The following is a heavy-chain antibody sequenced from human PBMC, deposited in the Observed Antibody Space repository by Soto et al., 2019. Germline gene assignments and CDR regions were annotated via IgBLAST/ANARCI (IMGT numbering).Heavy chain of an antibody. V-gene: IGHV1-8*02. CDR2: MNPGSGKT. Sequence: ASVKVSCKASGYTFINYDISWVRQATGQGLEWMGWMNPGSGKTGYANKFQGRVTMTRDASTSTAHLELSSLTSEDTAVYYCAGMASSGTLNWFDPWGQGTLVTVSS. CDR3: AGMASSGTLNWFDP. J-gene: IGHJ5*02. CDR1: GYTFINYD.